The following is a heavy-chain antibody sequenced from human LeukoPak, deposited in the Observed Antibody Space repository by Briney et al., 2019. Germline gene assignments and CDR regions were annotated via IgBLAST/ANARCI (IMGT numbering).Heavy chain of an antibody. CDR3: ARDLVMGSGGTSYAFDI. CDR1: GYTFTSYY. V-gene: IGHV1-46*01. J-gene: IGHJ3*02. CDR2: INPSGGST. D-gene: IGHD2-15*01. Sequence: GASVKVSCKASGYTFTSYYMHWVRQAPGQGLEWMGIINPSGGSTSYAQKFQGRVTVTRDTSTSTVYMELSSLRSEDTAVYYCARDLVMGSGGTSYAFDIWGQGTMVTVSS.